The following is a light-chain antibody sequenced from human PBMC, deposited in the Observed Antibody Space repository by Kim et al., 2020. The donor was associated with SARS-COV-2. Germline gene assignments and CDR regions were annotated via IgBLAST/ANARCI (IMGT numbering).Light chain of an antibody. V-gene: IGLV1-44*01. CDR1: SSNTGTNT. CDR3: ATTDDSLNGVV. CDR2: NDN. J-gene: IGLJ3*02. Sequence: GQAVTPHSSRSSSNTGTNTESWYRQHPRTAPTLVIYNDNRRSSGVPDRFPSSKSGNSASLAISGLQADDEADYYCATTDDSLNGVVFGGGTQLTVL.